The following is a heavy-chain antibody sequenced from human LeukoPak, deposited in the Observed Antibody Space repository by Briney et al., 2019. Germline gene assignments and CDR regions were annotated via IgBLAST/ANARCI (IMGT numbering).Heavy chain of an antibody. J-gene: IGHJ6*03. CDR1: GGTFSSYA. CDR2: IIPIFGTA. V-gene: IGHV1-69*13. D-gene: IGHD6-13*01. CDR3: ARGVIAAAGSNYYYYYYMDV. Sequence: SVKVSCKASGGTFSSYAISWVRQAPGQGLEWMGGIIPIFGTANYAQKFQGRVTITADESTSTAYMELSSLRSEDTAVCYCARGVIAAAGSNYYYYYYMDVWGKGTTVTVSS.